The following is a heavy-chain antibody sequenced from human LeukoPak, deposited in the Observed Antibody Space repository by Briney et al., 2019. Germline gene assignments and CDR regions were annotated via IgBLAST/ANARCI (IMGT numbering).Heavy chain of an antibody. CDR1: GGSFSGYY. D-gene: IGHD3-10*01. CDR3: ASASARYGSGSYLFDY. CDR2: INHSGST. Sequence: SETLSLTCAVYGGSFSGYYWSWIRQPPGKGLEWIGEINHSGSTNYNPSLKSRVTISVDTSKNQFSLKLSSVTAADTAVYYCASASARYGSGSYLFDYWGQGTLVTVSS. J-gene: IGHJ4*02. V-gene: IGHV4-34*01.